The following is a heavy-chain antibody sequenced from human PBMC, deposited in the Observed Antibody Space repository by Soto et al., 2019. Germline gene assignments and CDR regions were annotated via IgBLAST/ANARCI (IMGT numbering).Heavy chain of an antibody. CDR2: ISYDGSNK. Sequence: GGSLRLSCAASGFTFSSYGMHWVRQAPGKGLEWVAVISYDGSNKYYADSVKGRFTISRDNSKNTLYLQMNSLRAEDTAVYYCAGGLYCSGGSCYDYWGQGTLVTVSS. CDR1: GFTFSSYG. V-gene: IGHV3-30*03. D-gene: IGHD2-15*01. CDR3: AGGLYCSGGSCYDY. J-gene: IGHJ4*02.